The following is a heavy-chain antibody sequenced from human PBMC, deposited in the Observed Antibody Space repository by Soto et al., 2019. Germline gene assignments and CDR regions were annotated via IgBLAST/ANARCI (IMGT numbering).Heavy chain of an antibody. CDR2: IKQDGSEI. V-gene: IGHV3-7*05. D-gene: IGHD3-22*01. CDR1: GFTLSSHW. CDR3: ARISGYYYDRSGYYSFDY. Sequence: EVQLEESGGGLVQPGGSLRLSCVASGFTLSSHWMSWVRQAPGKGLEWVANIKQDGSEIYYLDSVKGRFTISRDNAKNSVHLQMNSLRAEDTAVYYCARISGYYYDRSGYYSFDYWGQGIMVTVSS. J-gene: IGHJ4*02.